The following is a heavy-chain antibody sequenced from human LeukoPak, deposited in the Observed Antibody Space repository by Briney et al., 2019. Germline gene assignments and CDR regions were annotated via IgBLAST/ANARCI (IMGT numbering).Heavy chain of an antibody. Sequence: GGSLRLSCAASGFIFSSYNLNWVRQAPGKGLEWVSSIKGRFTISRDNARNSLYLQMNSLRAEDTAMYFCARDSNPYCSGGSCTAFDIWGQGTMVTVSS. J-gene: IGHJ3*02. D-gene: IGHD2-15*01. V-gene: IGHV3-21*01. CDR3: ARDSNPYCSGGSCTAFDI. CDR2: I. CDR1: GFIFSSYN.